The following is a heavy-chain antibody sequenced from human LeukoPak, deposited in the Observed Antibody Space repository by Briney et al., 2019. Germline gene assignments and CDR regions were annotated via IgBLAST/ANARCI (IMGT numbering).Heavy chain of an antibody. CDR1: GGSVSSGGYS. J-gene: IGHJ5*01. D-gene: IGHD6-19*01. Sequence: SETLSLTCIVSGGSVSSGGYSWAWIRQPQGKGLEWIGSLHSSGSTNYEPSLKSRVSMSADSSKNQFSLRLTSVTAADTAVYFCARRSSGWPNNWFDSWGQGTLVTVSS. CDR2: LHSSGST. CDR3: ARRSSGWPNNWFDS. V-gene: IGHV4-61*08.